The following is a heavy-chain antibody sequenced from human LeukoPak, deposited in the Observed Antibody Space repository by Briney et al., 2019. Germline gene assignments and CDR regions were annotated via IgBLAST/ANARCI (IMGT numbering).Heavy chain of an antibody. J-gene: IGHJ3*02. CDR1: GFNVSSNY. CDR2: IYSGGGT. Sequence: GGSLRLSCAASGFNVSSNYMTWVRQAPGKGLEWVSVIYSGGGTYHADSVRGRFTISRDTSKNTLYLQMNSLKTEDTAVYYCTTGGGYGPPDAFDIWGQGTMVTVSS. D-gene: IGHD5-18*01. CDR3: TTGGGYGPPDAFDI. V-gene: IGHV3-53*01.